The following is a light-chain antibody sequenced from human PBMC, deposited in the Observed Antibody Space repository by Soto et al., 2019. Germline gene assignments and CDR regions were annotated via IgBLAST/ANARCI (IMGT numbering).Light chain of an antibody. Sequence: DVVMTQSPLSLPVTLGQPASISCRSSRSLLYSDGNTYLNWFHQRPGQPPRRLIYKVSNRDSGVPDRFSGSGSGNYFTLKISRVEAEHVGVSYCMQGVYWPPGRAFGQGTKVEIK. CDR3: MQGVYWPPGRA. CDR1: RSLLYSDGNTY. J-gene: IGKJ1*01. V-gene: IGKV2-30*01. CDR2: KVS.